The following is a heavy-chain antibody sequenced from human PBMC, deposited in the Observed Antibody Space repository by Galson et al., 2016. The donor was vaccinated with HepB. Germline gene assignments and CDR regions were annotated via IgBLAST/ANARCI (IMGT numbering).Heavy chain of an antibody. CDR1: GVTVSNNF. V-gene: IGHV3-66*01. CDR3: ARDPGGGPTHGY. J-gene: IGHJ4*02. Sequence: SLRLSCAVSGVTVSNNFMSWVRQAPGKGLEWVSLIYSGGSTDYADSVKGRFTISRDNSKNTLYLHMNSLRVEDTAMYYCARDPGGGPTHGYWGQGTLVTVSS. D-gene: IGHD3-16*01. CDR2: IYSGGST.